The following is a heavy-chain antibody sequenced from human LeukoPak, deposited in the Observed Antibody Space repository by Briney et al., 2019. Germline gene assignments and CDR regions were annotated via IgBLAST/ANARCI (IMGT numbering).Heavy chain of an antibody. Sequence: TSETLSLTCTVSGGSISSSSYYWGWIRQPPGKGLEWIGSIYYSGSTYYNPSLKSRVTISVDTSKNQFSLKLSSVTAADTAVYYCIIFPWFGELLSYLDYWGQGTLVTVSS. CDR2: IYYSGST. D-gene: IGHD3-10*01. CDR1: GGSISSSSYY. J-gene: IGHJ4*02. CDR3: IIFPWFGELLSYLDY. V-gene: IGHV4-39*07.